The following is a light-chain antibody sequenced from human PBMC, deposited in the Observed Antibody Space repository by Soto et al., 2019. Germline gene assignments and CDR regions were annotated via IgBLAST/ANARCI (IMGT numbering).Light chain of an antibody. CDR1: QSVSSY. Sequence: EIVLTQSPATLSLSPGERATLSCRASQSVSSYLAWYQQKPGQAPRLLIYDASTRATGIPARFSGSRSVTDSTLTISGLEPEDFAVYYCQQRSNWPLITFGGETKVEIK. V-gene: IGKV3-11*01. CDR2: DAS. J-gene: IGKJ4*01. CDR3: QQRSNWPLIT.